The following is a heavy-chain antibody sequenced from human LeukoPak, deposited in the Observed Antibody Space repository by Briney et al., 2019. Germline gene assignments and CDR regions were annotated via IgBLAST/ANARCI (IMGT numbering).Heavy chain of an antibody. CDR3: ARHGVAAPVYYFDY. J-gene: IGHJ4*02. CDR1: GGSISTYY. CDR2: IYYSGNT. V-gene: IGHV4-59*08. D-gene: IGHD6-13*01. Sequence: SETLSLTCTVSGGSISTYYWSWIRQPPGKGLEWIGCIYYSGNTNYNPSLKGRVTISVDTSKKQFSLKLSYVTAADTAVYYCARHGVAAPVYYFDYWGQGTLVTVSS.